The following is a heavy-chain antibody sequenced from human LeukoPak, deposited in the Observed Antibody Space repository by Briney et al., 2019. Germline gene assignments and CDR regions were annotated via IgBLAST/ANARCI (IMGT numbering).Heavy chain of an antibody. V-gene: IGHV4-31*03. CDR1: GGSISSGGYY. Sequence: SQTPSLTCTVSGGSISSGGYYWSWIRQHPGKGLEWIGYIYYSGSTYYNPSLKSRVTISVDTSKNQFSLKLSSVTAADTAVYYCARVNYYYYGMDVWGQGTTVTVSS. D-gene: IGHD4-23*01. CDR2: IYYSGST. J-gene: IGHJ6*02. CDR3: ARVNYYYYGMDV.